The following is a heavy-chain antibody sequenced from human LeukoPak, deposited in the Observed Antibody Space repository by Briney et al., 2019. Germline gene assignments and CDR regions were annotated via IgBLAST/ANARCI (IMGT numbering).Heavy chain of an antibody. Sequence: PGGSLRLSCAASGFTFSSYAMSWVRQAPGKGLEWVSAITGSGGTTFYADSVKGRFTISRDNSKNTLYLQMNNLRAEDTAVYYCAKDRSRDYYDSSANVLPLGFDYWGQGTLVTVSS. CDR1: GFTFSSYA. D-gene: IGHD3-22*01. V-gene: IGHV3-23*01. CDR3: AKDRSRDYYDSSANVLPLGFDY. CDR2: ITGSGGTT. J-gene: IGHJ4*02.